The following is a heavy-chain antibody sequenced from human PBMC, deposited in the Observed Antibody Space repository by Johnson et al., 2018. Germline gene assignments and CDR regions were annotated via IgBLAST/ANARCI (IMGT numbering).Heavy chain of an antibody. J-gene: IGHJ6*04. CDR2: ISHDGSNE. V-gene: IGHV3-30*18. CDR1: GFTFRSFG. Sequence: QVQLVESGGGVVQPGRSLRLSCAASGFTFRSFGMHWVRQAPGKGLEWVAVISHDGSNEFYADSVKGRFTISRDNFENTLYLEMNGLGTEDTALYYCAKDPSWVAVWFGELSGWGKGTAVIVSS. D-gene: IGHD3-10*01. CDR3: AKDPSWVAVWFGELSG.